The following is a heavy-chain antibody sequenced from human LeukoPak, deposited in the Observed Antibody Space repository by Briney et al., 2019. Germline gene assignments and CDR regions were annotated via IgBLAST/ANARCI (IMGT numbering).Heavy chain of an antibody. CDR2: ISSSGSTI. Sequence: PGGSLRLSCAASGFTFSSYEMNWVRQAPGKGLEWVSYISSSGSTIYYADSVKGRFTISRDNAKNTLYLEMNSLSVEDTAVYYCAREQWEIWDWGQGTLVTVSS. CDR1: GFTFSSYE. V-gene: IGHV3-48*03. CDR3: AREQWEIWD. J-gene: IGHJ4*02. D-gene: IGHD1-26*01.